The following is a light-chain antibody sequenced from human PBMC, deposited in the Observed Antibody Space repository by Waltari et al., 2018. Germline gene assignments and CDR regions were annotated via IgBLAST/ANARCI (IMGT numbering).Light chain of an antibody. J-gene: IGKJ3*01. CDR3: QQYGCSPPFT. Sequence: EIVLTQSPGTLSLSPGDRATLSCRASQSVSSSYLAWYQQKPGQAPRLLMYGVSYRAAGIPDRFSGSGSGTDFTLTISRLEPEDFAVYYCQQYGCSPPFTFGPGTKVDI. V-gene: IGKV3-20*01. CDR1: QSVSSSY. CDR2: GVS.